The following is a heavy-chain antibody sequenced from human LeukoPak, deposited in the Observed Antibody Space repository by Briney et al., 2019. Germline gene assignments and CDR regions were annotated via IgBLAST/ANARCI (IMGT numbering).Heavy chain of an antibody. CDR2: IYHSGST. CDR3: ARDGGGYSSSWYNWFDP. D-gene: IGHD6-13*01. J-gene: IGHJ5*02. CDR1: GYSISSGYY. Sequence: SETLSLTCTVSGYSISSGYYWGWIRQPPGKGLEWIGSIYHSGSTYYNPSLKSRITISVDTSKNQFSLKMSSVTAADTAIYYCARDGGGYSSSWYNWFDPWGQGTLVTVSS. V-gene: IGHV4-38-2*02.